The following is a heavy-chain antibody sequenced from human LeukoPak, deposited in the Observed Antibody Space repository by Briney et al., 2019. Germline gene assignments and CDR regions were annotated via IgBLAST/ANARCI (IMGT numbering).Heavy chain of an antibody. Sequence: GGSLRLSCAASGFTVSSNYMSWVRQAPGKGLEWVSVIYSGGSTYYADSVKGRFTIPRDNSKNTLYLQMNSLRAEDTAVYYCARELGSGSFDYWGQGTLVTVSS. D-gene: IGHD6-19*01. CDR2: IYSGGST. CDR3: ARELGSGSFDY. CDR1: GFTVSSNY. J-gene: IGHJ4*02. V-gene: IGHV3-53*01.